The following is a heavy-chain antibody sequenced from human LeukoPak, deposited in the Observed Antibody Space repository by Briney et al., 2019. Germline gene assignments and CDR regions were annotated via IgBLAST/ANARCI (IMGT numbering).Heavy chain of an antibody. D-gene: IGHD1-7*01. V-gene: IGHV1-2*02. CDR2: INPNSGGT. J-gene: IGHJ5*02. Sequence: GASVKVSCKASGYTFTGYYMHWVRQAPGQGLEWMGWINPNSGGTNYAQKFQGRVTMTRDTSTSTAYMELSRLRSDDTAVYYCAGRFRSGTSNNWFDPWGQGTLVTVSS. CDR3: AGRFRSGTSNNWFDP. CDR1: GYTFTGYY.